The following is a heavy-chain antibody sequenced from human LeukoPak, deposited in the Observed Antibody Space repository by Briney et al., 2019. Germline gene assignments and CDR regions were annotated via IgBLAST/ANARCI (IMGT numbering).Heavy chain of an antibody. V-gene: IGHV3-23*01. CDR1: GFTLSNHA. CDR2: ISGSGAMT. Sequence: GGSLRLSCAASGFTLSNHAMIWVRQAPGKGLEWVSPISGSGAMTYYADSVKGRFTISSDNAMDTLYLQMNSLRADDTAVYYCAKDRVDGSGSQFDSWGQGSLVIVSS. CDR3: AKDRVDGSGSQFDS. D-gene: IGHD3-10*01. J-gene: IGHJ4*02.